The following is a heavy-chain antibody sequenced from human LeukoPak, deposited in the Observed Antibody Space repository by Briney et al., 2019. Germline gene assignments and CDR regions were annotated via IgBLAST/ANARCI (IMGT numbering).Heavy chain of an antibody. CDR3: ARGPSIAARYGAFDI. CDR1: EFTSTSYE. V-gene: IGHV3-48*03. D-gene: IGHD6-6*01. CDR2: ISSSGNTI. J-gene: IGHJ3*02. Sequence: GGPLRLSCAASEFTSTSYELNWVRQAPGKGLEWVSYISSSGNTISYADSVKGRFTISRGNAKNSLYLQVISLRAEDTAVYYCARGPSIAARYGAFDIWGQGTMVTVSS.